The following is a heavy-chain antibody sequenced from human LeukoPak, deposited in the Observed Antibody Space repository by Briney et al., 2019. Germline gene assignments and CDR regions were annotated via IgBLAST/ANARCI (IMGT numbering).Heavy chain of an antibody. V-gene: IGHV4-59*01. Sequence: SETLSLTCTVAGRSISSYYWSWIRQPPGKGLEWIGYNYYNGSTNYNPSLKSRVTISVDTSKNQFSLKLSSVTAADTAVYYCAGPRGGDHLGFDPWGQGSLVTVSS. CDR3: AGPRGGDHLGFDP. CDR1: GRSISSYY. CDR2: NYYNGST. J-gene: IGHJ5*02. D-gene: IGHD3-10*01.